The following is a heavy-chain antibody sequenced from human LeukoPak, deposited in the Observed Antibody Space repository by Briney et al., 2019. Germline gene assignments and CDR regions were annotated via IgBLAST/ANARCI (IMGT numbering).Heavy chain of an antibody. CDR2: ISPILGIA. J-gene: IGHJ5*02. Sequence: SVKVSFKASGGTFSSYSISWVRQAPGQGLEWMGRISPILGIANYAQKVQGRLTLTADKSTSTTYMELSSLNSEDTAVYYRARTTGTPDGNWFDPWGQGTLVTVSS. CDR1: GGTFSSYS. V-gene: IGHV1-69*02. CDR3: ARTTGTPDGNWFDP. D-gene: IGHD1-1*01.